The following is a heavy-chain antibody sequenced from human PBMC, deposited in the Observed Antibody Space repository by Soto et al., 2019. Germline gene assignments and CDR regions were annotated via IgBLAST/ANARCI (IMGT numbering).Heavy chain of an antibody. D-gene: IGHD2-2*01. CDR3: ARAYHYYYYYYGMDV. CDR2: INPNSGGT. CDR1: GYTFTGYY. V-gene: IGHV1-2*04. J-gene: IGHJ6*02. Sequence: ASVKVSCKASGYTFTGYYMHWVRRAPGQGLEWMGWINPNSGGTNYAQKFQGWVTMTRDTSISTAYMELSRLRSDDTAVYYCARAYHYYYYYYGMDVWGQGTTVTVSS.